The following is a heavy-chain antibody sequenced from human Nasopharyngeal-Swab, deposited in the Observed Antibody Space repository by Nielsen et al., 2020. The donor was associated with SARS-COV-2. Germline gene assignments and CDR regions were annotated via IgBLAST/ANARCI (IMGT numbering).Heavy chain of an antibody. Sequence: GESLKISCAASGFNFNNYAMSLVRQAPGKGPEWVSGISVSGGRTYYADSVTGRFTISRDNSKNMLVLQMNSLRAEDTAVYYCAKEEQWLVHDWGQGTLVTVSS. D-gene: IGHD6-19*01. J-gene: IGHJ4*02. CDR3: AKEEQWLVHD. CDR2: ISVSGGRT. V-gene: IGHV3-23*01. CDR1: GFNFNNYA.